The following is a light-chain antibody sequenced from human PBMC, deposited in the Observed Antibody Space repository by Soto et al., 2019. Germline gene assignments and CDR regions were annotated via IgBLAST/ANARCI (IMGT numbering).Light chain of an antibody. CDR2: AAS. CDR3: QQYNSYST. CDR1: QSISSW. Sequence: DIQMTQSPSTLSASVGDRVTITCRASQSISSWLAWYQQKPGKAPKLLIYAASSLQSGVPSRFSGSEPGTDFTLTISSLQPEDFATYYCQQYNSYSTFGQGTKVDIK. V-gene: IGKV1-5*01. J-gene: IGKJ1*01.